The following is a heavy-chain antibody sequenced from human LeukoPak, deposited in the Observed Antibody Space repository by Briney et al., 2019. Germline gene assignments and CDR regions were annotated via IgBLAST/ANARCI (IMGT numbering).Heavy chain of an antibody. CDR1: GGSISSGGYS. CDR2: INHSGST. D-gene: IGHD2-2*01. J-gene: IGHJ4*02. V-gene: IGHV4-34*01. Sequence: PSETLSLTCAVSGGSISSGGYSWSWIRQPPGKGLEWIGEINHSGSTTYKPSLKSRVTISVDTSKNHFSLRLTSVTAADTAVYYCARGPCSTSCHRSWYFDYWGQGTLVTVSS. CDR3: ARGPCSTSCHRSWYFDY.